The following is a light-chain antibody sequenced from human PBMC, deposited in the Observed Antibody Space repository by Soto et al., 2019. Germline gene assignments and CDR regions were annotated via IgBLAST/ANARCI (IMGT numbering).Light chain of an antibody. CDR3: RSYAGSNNFDVV. CDR1: SSDVGVYNY. J-gene: IGLJ2*01. CDR2: EVS. V-gene: IGLV2-8*01. Sequence: QSALTQPPSASGSPGQSVTISCTGTSSDVGVYNYVSWYQQHPGKAPKLMIYEVSKRPSGVPDRFSGSKSGNTASLTVSGLQAEDEADYYCRSYAGSNNFDVVFGGGTKLTVL.